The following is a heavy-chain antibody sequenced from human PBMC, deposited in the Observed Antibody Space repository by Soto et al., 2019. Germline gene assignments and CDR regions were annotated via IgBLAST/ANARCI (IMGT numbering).Heavy chain of an antibody. CDR1: GFTFSTSW. Sequence: EVQLVESGGGLVQPGGSLRLSCAASGFTFSTSWMHWVRQAPGKGLVWVSRIESDGRGTTYADSVKGRFTISRDNAKNTLYLQMNSLRAEATAVYYCARDSMKGRFDPWGQGTLVTVSS. J-gene: IGHJ5*02. CDR2: IESDGRGT. V-gene: IGHV3-74*01. CDR3: ARDSMKGRFDP. D-gene: IGHD2-8*01.